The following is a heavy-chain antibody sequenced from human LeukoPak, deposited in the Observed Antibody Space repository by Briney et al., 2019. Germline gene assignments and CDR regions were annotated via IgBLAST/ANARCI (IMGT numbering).Heavy chain of an antibody. J-gene: IGHJ4*02. V-gene: IGHV3-48*04. CDR1: GFTFSSYS. Sequence: GGSLRLSCAASGFTFSSYSMNWVRQAPGKGLERVSYISSSSTIYYADSVKGRFTISRDNAKNSLYLQMNSLRAEDTVVYFWAKAAYDILTGPIDYWGQGTLVTVSS. CDR3: AKAAYDILTGPIDY. CDR2: ISSSSTI. D-gene: IGHD3-9*01.